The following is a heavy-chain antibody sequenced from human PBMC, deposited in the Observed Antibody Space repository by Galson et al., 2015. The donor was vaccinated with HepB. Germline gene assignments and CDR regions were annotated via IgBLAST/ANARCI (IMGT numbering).Heavy chain of an antibody. CDR2: VSYDGSNE. D-gene: IGHD6-19*01. CDR1: GFTFSSHG. Sequence: SLRLSCAASGFTFSSHGMHWVRQTPGKGLEWMAAVSYDGSNEFYADSVKGRFTISRDNSKNTLFLQMNSLRVEDTAVYFCARGGTAGVSGSPDFDYWGQGILVTVSS. V-gene: IGHV3-30*03. J-gene: IGHJ4*02. CDR3: ARGGTAGVSGSPDFDY.